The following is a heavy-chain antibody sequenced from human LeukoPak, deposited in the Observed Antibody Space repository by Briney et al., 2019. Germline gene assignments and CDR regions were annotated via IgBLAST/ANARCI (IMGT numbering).Heavy chain of an antibody. V-gene: IGHV1-24*01. CDR3: ATGTHYYDSSGYLLDY. D-gene: IGHD3-22*01. Sequence: ASVKVSCKASGYTLTELSMHWVRQAPGKGLEWMGGFDPEDGETIYAQKFQGRVTMTEDTSTDTAYMELSSLRSEDTAVYYCATGTHYYDSSGYLLDYWGQGTLVTVSS. J-gene: IGHJ4*02. CDR2: FDPEDGET. CDR1: GYTLTELS.